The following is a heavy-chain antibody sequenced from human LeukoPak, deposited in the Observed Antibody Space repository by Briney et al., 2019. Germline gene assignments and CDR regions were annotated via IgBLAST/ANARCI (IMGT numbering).Heavy chain of an antibody. CDR1: GYSISSGYY. V-gene: IGHV4-38-2*02. CDR2: IYHSGST. D-gene: IGHD2-21*01. J-gene: IGHJ4*02. CDR3: ARGLVGLDY. Sequence: SETLSLTCTVSGYSISSGYYWGWIRPPPGKGLEWIGNIYHSGSTYYNPSLKSRVTISVDTSKNQFSLKLSSVTAADTAVYYCARGLVGLDYWGQGTLVTVSS.